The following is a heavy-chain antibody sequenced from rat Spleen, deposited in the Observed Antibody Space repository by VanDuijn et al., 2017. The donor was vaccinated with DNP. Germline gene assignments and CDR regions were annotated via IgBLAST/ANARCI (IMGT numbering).Heavy chain of an antibody. D-gene: IGHD2-1*01. CDR2: INKDSSTI. J-gene: IGHJ4*01. CDR1: GFNFNDYW. CDR3: VREDKGVDA. V-gene: IGHV4-2*01. Sequence: EVKLVESGGGLVQPGRSLKLSCAASGFNFNDYWMGWVRQAPGKGLEWIGQINKDSSTISYSPSLKDKLTISRDSAQNTLYLQMSELGSEDTATYYCVREDKGVDAWGQGTSVTVSS.